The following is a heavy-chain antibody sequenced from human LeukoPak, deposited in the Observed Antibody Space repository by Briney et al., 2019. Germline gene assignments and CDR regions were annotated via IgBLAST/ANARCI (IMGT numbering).Heavy chain of an antibody. CDR3: ARFHAPRGTLWFGESPPSNYYYYGMDV. Sequence: GGSLRLSCAASGFTFSSYAMHGVRQAPAKGLEGVAVISYDGSNKYYADSVKGRFTISRDNSKNTLYLQMNSLRAEDTAVYYCARFHAPRGTLWFGESPPSNYYYYGMDVWGQGTTVTVSS. CDR1: GFTFSSYA. V-gene: IGHV3-30-3*01. J-gene: IGHJ6*02. CDR2: ISYDGSNK. D-gene: IGHD3-10*01.